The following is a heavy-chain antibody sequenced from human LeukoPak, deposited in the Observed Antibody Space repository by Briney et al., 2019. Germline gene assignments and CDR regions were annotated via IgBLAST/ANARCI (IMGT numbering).Heavy chain of an antibody. J-gene: IGHJ4*02. CDR3: ARDRTTTGTTGGLDY. CDR2: INPSGGST. Sequence: ASVKVSCKASGYTFTSYYMHWLRQAPGQGLEWMGIINPSGGSTSYAQKFQGRVTMTRDMSTSTVYMELSSLRSEDTAVYYCARDRTTTGTTGGLDYWGQGTLVTVSS. V-gene: IGHV1-46*01. CDR1: GYTFTSYY. D-gene: IGHD1-1*01.